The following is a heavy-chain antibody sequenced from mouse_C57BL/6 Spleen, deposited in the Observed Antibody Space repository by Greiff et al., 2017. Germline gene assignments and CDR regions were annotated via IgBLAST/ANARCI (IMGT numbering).Heavy chain of an antibody. V-gene: IGHV1-69*01. CDR3: ARSRDYYGSSLFDY. CDR2: IDPSDSYT. D-gene: IGHD1-1*01. J-gene: IGHJ2*01. Sequence: QVQLQQPGAELVMPGASVKLSCKASGYTFTSYWMHWVKQRPGQGLEWIGEIDPSDSYTNYNQKFKGKSTLTVDKSSSTAYMQLSSLTSEDSAVCYCARSRDYYGSSLFDYWGQGTTLTVSS. CDR1: GYTFTSYW.